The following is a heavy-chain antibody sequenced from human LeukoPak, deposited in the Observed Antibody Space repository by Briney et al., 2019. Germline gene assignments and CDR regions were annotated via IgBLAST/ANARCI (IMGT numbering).Heavy chain of an antibody. Sequence: PGGSLRLSCAASGLTFSAYGMSWFRQAPGKGLEWVSAITYSSGNTYYADSVKGRFTISRDNSKNTLYLQMNSLRAEDTALYYCAKDGTGCGGDCYSDYWGQGTLVTVSS. V-gene: IGHV3-23*01. CDR2: ITYSSGNT. CDR3: AKDGTGCGGDCYSDY. J-gene: IGHJ4*02. D-gene: IGHD2-21*02. CDR1: GLTFSAYG.